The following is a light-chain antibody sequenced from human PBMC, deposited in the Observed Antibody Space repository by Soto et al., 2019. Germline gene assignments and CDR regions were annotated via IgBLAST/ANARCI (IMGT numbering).Light chain of an antibody. J-gene: IGKJ4*01. Sequence: EIVTTQTPATLSVSPGERATLSCRASQNVSSILAWYQHKPGQAASLLIHGASTRATGIPARFSGSGSGTEFTLTISSLQSEDFAVYYCQQYNKWPLTCGGVTKVEIK. CDR3: QQYNKWPLT. CDR1: QNVSSI. V-gene: IGKV3-15*01. CDR2: GAS.